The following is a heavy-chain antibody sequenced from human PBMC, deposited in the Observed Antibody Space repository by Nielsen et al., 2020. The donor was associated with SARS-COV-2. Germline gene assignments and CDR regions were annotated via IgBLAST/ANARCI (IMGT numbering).Heavy chain of an antibody. J-gene: IGHJ5*02. Sequence: GGSLRLSCAASGFTFSSYGMHWVRQAPGKGLEWVAVISYDGSNKYYADSVKGRFTISRDNSKNTLYLQMNSLRAEDTAVYYCARDHEATYTIFGVVTTSWFDPWGQGTLVTVSS. V-gene: IGHV3-30*19. CDR2: ISYDGSNK. D-gene: IGHD3-3*01. CDR3: ARDHEATYTIFGVVTTSWFDP. CDR1: GFTFSSYG.